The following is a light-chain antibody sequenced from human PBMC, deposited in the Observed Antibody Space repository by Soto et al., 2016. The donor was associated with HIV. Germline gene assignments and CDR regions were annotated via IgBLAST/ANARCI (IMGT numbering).Light chain of an antibody. CDR3: QQYDTDLWS. Sequence: DIQMTQSPSSLSASVGDRVTITCRASQSISSYLNWYQQKPGKAPKLLIYAASSLQSGVPSRFSGSGSGTDFTLTINSLQPDDFATYYCQQYDTDLWSFGQGTKVELK. CDR2: AAS. J-gene: IGKJ1*01. V-gene: IGKV1-39*01. CDR1: QSISSY.